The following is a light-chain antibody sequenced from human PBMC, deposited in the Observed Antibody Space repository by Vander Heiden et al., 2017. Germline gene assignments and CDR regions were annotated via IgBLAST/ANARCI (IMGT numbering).Light chain of an antibody. CDR2: GAS. J-gene: IGKJ5*01. Sequence: EIVMTQSPATLSVSPGERATLSCRASQSVSSNLAWYQQKPGQALRLLIYGASTRATGIPARFSSSGAGTEFSLTISSLQSEDFAVYYCKQYNNGPPAITFGQRTRREIK. CDR1: QSVSSN. CDR3: KQYNNGPPAIT. V-gene: IGKV3-15*01.